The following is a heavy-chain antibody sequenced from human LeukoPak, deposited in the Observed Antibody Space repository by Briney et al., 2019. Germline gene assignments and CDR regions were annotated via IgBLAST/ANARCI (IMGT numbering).Heavy chain of an antibody. D-gene: IGHD2-2*01. J-gene: IGHJ4*02. V-gene: IGHV4-38-2*02. CDR3: ARVRGYCSSTICYRYYFDY. Sequence: SATLSLTCTVSGYSISSGYYWGWIRQPPGKGLEWIGTIYHSGSTYYNPSLKSRVTISVDTSKNQFSLKLTSVTAADTAVYYCARVRGYCSSTICYRYYFDYWGQGTLVTVSS. CDR1: GYSISSGYY. CDR2: IYHSGST.